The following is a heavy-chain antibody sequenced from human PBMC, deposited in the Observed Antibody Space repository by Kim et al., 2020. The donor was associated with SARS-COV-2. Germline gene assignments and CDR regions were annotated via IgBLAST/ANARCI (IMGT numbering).Heavy chain of an antibody. D-gene: IGHD1-26*01. Sequence: GESLKICCKGSGNSFTSYWIGWVRQMPGKGMEWMGFIYPGDSDTRYSPSFQGQVTISADKSITTAYLHWSSLKASDTAMYYCARQKVGATYFDAFDIWGQGTMVTVSS. V-gene: IGHV5-51*01. CDR1: GNSFTSYW. J-gene: IGHJ3*02. CDR2: IYPGDSDT. CDR3: ARQKVGATYFDAFDI.